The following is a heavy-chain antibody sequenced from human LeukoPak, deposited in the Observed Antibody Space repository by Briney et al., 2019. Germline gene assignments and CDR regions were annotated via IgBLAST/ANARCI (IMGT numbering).Heavy chain of an antibody. Sequence: GGSLRLSCAASGFTFSSYGMHWVRQAPGKGLEWVAFIRYDGSNKYYADSVKGRFTISRDNSKNTLYLQMNSLRAEDTAVYYCAKDRYYYGSSGYPDYWGQGTPVTVSS. D-gene: IGHD3-22*01. CDR2: IRYDGSNK. CDR3: AKDRYYYGSSGYPDY. J-gene: IGHJ4*02. CDR1: GFTFSSYG. V-gene: IGHV3-30*02.